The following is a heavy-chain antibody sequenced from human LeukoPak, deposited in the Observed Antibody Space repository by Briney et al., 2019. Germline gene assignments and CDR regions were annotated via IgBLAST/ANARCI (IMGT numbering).Heavy chain of an antibody. J-gene: IGHJ4*02. V-gene: IGHV3-74*01. D-gene: IGHD5-24*01. Sequence: GGSLRLSCAASGFTFSSYWMHWVRQAPGQGLVWVSLINTDGSSATYADSVKGRFTISRDNARNTLYLQMNSLGAEDTAVYYCTRQMPAIRYFDFWGQGTLVTVSS. CDR2: INTDGSSA. CDR1: GFTFSSYW. CDR3: TRQMPAIRYFDF.